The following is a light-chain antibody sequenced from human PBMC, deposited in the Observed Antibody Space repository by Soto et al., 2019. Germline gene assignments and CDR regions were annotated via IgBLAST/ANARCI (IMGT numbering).Light chain of an antibody. CDR1: SSDVGTYNL. J-gene: IGLJ3*02. CDR2: EGS. V-gene: IGLV2-23*03. CDR3: CSYAGSSTFVV. Sequence: QSALTQPASVSGSPGQSITISCTGSSSDVGTYNLVSWYQHHPGKAPKLMIYEGSERPSGVSNRFSGSKSGNTASLTISGLQAEDEADYYCCSYAGSSTFVVFGAGTKLTVL.